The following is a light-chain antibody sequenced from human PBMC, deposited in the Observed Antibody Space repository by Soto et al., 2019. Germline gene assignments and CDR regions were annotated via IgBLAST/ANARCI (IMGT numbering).Light chain of an antibody. Sequence: QSVLTQPASVSGSPGQSVTISCAGTSGDVGGYNYVSWYQQHPGKAPKLMIHAVTNRPSGVSNRFSGSKSGNTASLTISSLQAEDEADYYCCSYTGSFIWLFGGGTKLTVL. CDR1: SGDVGGYNY. CDR3: CSYTGSFIWL. J-gene: IGLJ3*02. CDR2: AVT. V-gene: IGLV2-14*01.